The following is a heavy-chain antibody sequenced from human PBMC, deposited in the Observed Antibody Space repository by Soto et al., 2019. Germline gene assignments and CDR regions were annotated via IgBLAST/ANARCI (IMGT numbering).Heavy chain of an antibody. V-gene: IGHV3-23*01. CDR1: GFTFSSYA. D-gene: IGHD3-22*01. J-gene: IGHJ4*02. CDR3: AKNGGYDYYDSSGIDY. CDR2: ISGSGGST. Sequence: PGGSLRLSCAASGFTFSSYAMSWVRQAPGKGLEWVSAISGSGGSTYYADSVKGRFTISRDNSRNTLFLQMYSLRAEDTAIYFCAKNGGYDYYDSSGIDYWGQRTLVTVSS.